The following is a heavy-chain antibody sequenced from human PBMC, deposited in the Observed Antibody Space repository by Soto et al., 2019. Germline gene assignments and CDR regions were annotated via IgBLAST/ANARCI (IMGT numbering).Heavy chain of an antibody. CDR2: ISSSSSYI. CDR3: ARDQGYYGSGSYYRNVIFYY. J-gene: IGHJ4*02. D-gene: IGHD3-10*01. Sequence: GGSLRLSCAASGFTFSSYSMNWVRQAPGKGLEWVSSISSSSSYIYYADSVKGRFTISRDNAKNSLYLQMNSLRAEDTAVYYCARDQGYYGSGSYYRNVIFYYSGQGTLVTVS. CDR1: GFTFSSYS. V-gene: IGHV3-21*01.